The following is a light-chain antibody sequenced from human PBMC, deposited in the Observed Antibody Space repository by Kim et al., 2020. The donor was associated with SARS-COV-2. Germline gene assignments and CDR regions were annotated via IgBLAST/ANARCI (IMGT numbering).Light chain of an antibody. CDR1: SSDVGSYNR. CDR2: EVS. V-gene: IGLV2-18*02. J-gene: IGLJ2*01. Sequence: QSALTQPPSVSGSPGQSVTFSCTGTSSDVGSYNRVSWYQQPPGTAPKLIIYEVSDRPSGVPHRFSGSKSGNTASLTISWLQTEDEADYYCSSYTSSSTLIFGGGTKVTVL. CDR3: SSYTSSSTLI.